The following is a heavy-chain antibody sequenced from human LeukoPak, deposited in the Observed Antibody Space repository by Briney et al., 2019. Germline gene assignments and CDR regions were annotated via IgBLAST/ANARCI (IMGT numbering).Heavy chain of an antibody. CDR1: GFTFSRYE. CDR2: ISSSGSTI. CDR3: ARPSHGSVCYGYYYLGMDV. Sequence: GGCLRLSRAASGFTFSRYEKNWVPEAPGKGLEWVLYISSSGSTIYYADSVKGRFTISRDNDKNSLYLQMNSLRAEDTAVYYCARPSHGSVCYGYYYLGMDVWGKGTTVTLS. J-gene: IGHJ6*04. D-gene: IGHD3-10*01. V-gene: IGHV3-48*03.